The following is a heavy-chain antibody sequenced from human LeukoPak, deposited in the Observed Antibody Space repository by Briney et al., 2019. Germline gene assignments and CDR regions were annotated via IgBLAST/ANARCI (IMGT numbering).Heavy chain of an antibody. CDR2: IRYDGSNK. V-gene: IGHV3-30*02. CDR1: GFTFSSYG. Sequence: PGGSLRLSCAASGFTFSSYGMHWVRQAPGKGLEWVAFIRYDGSNKYYAGSVKGRFTISRDNSKNTLYLQMNSLRAEDTAVYYCAKDEDYYGSEAFDYWGQGTLVTVSS. CDR3: AKDEDYYGSEAFDY. J-gene: IGHJ4*02. D-gene: IGHD3-10*01.